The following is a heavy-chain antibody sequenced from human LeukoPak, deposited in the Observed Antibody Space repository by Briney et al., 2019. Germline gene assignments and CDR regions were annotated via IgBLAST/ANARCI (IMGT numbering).Heavy chain of an antibody. J-gene: IGHJ4*02. CDR1: GFTFDDYY. CDR2: INWNGIST. V-gene: IGHV3-20*04. CDR3: ARGDQYSSSVY. D-gene: IGHD5-18*01. Sequence: PGGSLRLSCAASGFTFDDYYMAWVRQGPGKGLEWVSGINWNGISTGYADSVKGRFTISRDNARNSLFLQMNSLRAEDTALYYCARGDQYSSSVYWGQGTLVTVSS.